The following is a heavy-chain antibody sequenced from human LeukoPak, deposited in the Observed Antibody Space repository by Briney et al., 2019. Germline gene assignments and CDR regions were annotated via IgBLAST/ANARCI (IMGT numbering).Heavy chain of an antibody. CDR1: GFTFSSYA. J-gene: IGHJ6*02. CDR2: IYYNGNT. V-gene: IGHV4-59*01. D-gene: IGHD2/OR15-2a*01. CDR3: ARSSTGHPLPFYYGMDV. Sequence: GSLRLSCAASGFTFSSYAMTWVRQPPGKGLEWIGYIYYNGNTNYNPSLKSRVTISVDTSKNQFSLKLSSVTAADTAVYYCARSSTGHPLPFYYGMDVWGQGTTVTVAS.